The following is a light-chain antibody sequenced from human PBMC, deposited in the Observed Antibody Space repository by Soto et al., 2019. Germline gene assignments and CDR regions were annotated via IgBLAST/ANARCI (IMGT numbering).Light chain of an antibody. J-gene: IGKJ1*01. CDR2: AAS. CDR3: QQSYSTPWT. Sequence: DIQMTQYPSSLSASVGDRVTITCRASQSISSYLNWYQQKRGKAPKLLIYAASSLQSGVPSRFSGSGSGTDFTLTISSLQPEDFATYYCQQSYSTPWTFGQGTKVDNK. CDR1: QSISSY. V-gene: IGKV1-39*01.